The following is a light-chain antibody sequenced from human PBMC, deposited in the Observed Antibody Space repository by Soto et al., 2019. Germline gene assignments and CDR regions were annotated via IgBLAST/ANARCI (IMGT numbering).Light chain of an antibody. CDR1: QSVSSSY. V-gene: IGKV3-20*01. CDR3: HQYGRSPLYT. J-gene: IGKJ2*01. Sequence: EIVVTQSPGTLSLSPGERATLSCRASQSVSSSYLAWYQQTPGQAPTLLIYGASNRATGIPDRFNGSGSGTDFFLTISRLEHEDFSVYYCHQYGRSPLYTFGQGTQLQIK. CDR2: GAS.